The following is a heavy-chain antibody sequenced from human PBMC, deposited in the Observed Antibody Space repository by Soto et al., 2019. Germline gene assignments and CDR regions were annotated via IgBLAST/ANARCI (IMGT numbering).Heavy chain of an antibody. Sequence: GGSLRLSCAASGFTFSSYGMHWVRQAPGKGLEWVAVIWYDGSNKYYADSVKGRFTISRDNSKNTLYLQMNSLRAEDTAVYYCARDGVPYYYYGMDVWGQGTTVTVSS. J-gene: IGHJ6*02. CDR3: ARDGVPYYYYGMDV. CDR2: IWYDGSNK. CDR1: GFTFSSYG. V-gene: IGHV3-33*01. D-gene: IGHD3-10*01.